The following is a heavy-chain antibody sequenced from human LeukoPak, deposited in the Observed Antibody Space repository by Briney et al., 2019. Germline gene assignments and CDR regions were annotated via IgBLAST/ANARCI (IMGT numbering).Heavy chain of an antibody. CDR1: GFTFSSYS. Sequence: GGSLRLSCAASGFTFSSYSMNWVRQAPGKGLEWVSYISSSSSTIYYADSVKGRFTISRDNAKNSLYLQMNSLRAEGTAVYYCARGGESFLGIAAAGRFDYWGQGTLVTVSS. CDR2: ISSSSSTI. J-gene: IGHJ4*02. V-gene: IGHV3-48*01. CDR3: ARGGESFLGIAAAGRFDY. D-gene: IGHD6-13*01.